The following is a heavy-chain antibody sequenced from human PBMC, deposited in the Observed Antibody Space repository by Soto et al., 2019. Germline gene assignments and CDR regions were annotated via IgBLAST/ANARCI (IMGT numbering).Heavy chain of an antibody. Sequence: PGESLKISCKGSGYSFTSYWIGWVRQMPGKGLEGMGIIYPGDSDTRYSPSFQGQVTISADKSISTAYLQWSSLKASDTAMYYCARHGGYSFYYYGMDVWGQGTTVTVSS. CDR1: GYSFTSYW. CDR3: ARHGGYSFYYYGMDV. V-gene: IGHV5-51*01. J-gene: IGHJ6*02. CDR2: IYPGDSDT. D-gene: IGHD5-18*01.